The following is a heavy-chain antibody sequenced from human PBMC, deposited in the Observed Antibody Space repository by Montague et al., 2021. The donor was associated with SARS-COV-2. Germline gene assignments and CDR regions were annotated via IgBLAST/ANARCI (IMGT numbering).Heavy chain of an antibody. CDR3: ASAPAGWERLTEFGY. CDR2: ISGSGSTI. V-gene: IGHV3-48*03. CDR1: GFTFSSYD. Sequence: SLRLSCAASGFTFSSYDMNWVRQAPGKGLEWVSSISGSGSTIYYADSVKGRFTISRDNAKNTLYLQMNSLRAEDTAVYYCASAPAGWERLTEFGYWGQGTLVTVSS. D-gene: IGHD3-10*01. J-gene: IGHJ4*02.